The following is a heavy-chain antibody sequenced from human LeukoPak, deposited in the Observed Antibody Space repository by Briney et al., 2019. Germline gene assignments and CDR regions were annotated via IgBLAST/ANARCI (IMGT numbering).Heavy chain of an antibody. J-gene: IGHJ4*02. V-gene: IGHV3-48*01. Sequence: PGGSLRLSCAASGFSFGSYSMNWVRQAPGKGLEWISFVGIISDTVYYADSVKGRFTISRDNSKNTLYLQMNSLRAEDTAVYYCAKDFNYLGALDYWGQGTLVTVSS. CDR2: VGIISDTV. D-gene: IGHD3-16*01. CDR1: GFSFGSYS. CDR3: AKDFNYLGALDY.